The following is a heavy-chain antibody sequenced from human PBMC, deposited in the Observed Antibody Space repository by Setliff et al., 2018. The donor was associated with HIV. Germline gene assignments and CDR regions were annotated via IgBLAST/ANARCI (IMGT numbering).Heavy chain of an antibody. V-gene: IGHV1-24*01. CDR2: FDPENGET. CDR1: GYSLTELS. Sequence: ASVKVSCKVSGYSLTELSIHWVRQPPGQGLEWMGGFDPENGETIYSEKFQDRVTMTRDKSADTTYMELSSLRSEDTAVYYCARGSARYYYYMDVWGKGTTVTVSS. D-gene: IGHD3-10*01. CDR3: ARGSARYYYYMDV. J-gene: IGHJ6*03.